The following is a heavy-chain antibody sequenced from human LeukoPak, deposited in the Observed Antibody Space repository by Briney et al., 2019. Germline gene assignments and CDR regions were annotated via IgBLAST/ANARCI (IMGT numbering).Heavy chain of an antibody. CDR3: ARHDYGDLHFDY. CDR1: GGSISGSSYY. D-gene: IGHD4-17*01. J-gene: IGHJ4*02. CDR2: IYYSGST. Sequence: SETLSLTCTVSGGSISGSSYYWGWIRQPPGKGLEWIGSIYYSGSTYYNPSLKSRVTISVDTSKNQFSLKLNSVTATDTAVYYCARHDYGDLHFDYWGQGTLVTVSS. V-gene: IGHV4-39*01.